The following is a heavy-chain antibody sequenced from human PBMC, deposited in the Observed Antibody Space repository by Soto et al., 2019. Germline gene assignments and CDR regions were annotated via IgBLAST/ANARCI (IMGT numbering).Heavy chain of an antibody. J-gene: IGHJ4*02. Sequence: PGEPLKISCQGSGYRFTSSWIGWVRQMPGKGLEWLGNVYPSDSDVRYSPSFEGRVTISADNSINTAYLHLLNLKASDTAIYYCTKGATIPFDSWVQGTRVTVSS. D-gene: IGHD3-10*01. CDR1: GYRFTSSW. V-gene: IGHV5-51*01. CDR2: VYPSDSDV. CDR3: TKGATIPFDS.